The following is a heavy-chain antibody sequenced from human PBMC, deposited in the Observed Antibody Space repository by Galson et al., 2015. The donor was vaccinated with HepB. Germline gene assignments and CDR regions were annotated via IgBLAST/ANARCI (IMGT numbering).Heavy chain of an antibody. CDR3: AKAARGTAAGGTQKTNWFDP. V-gene: IGHV3-23*01. CDR1: GFTFSSYA. D-gene: IGHD6-13*01. J-gene: IGHJ5*02. Sequence: SLRLSCAASGFTFSSYAMSWVHQAPGKGLEWISTISGSGGSTNYADSVKGRFTFSRDNSKNTLYLQMNSLRDDDTAVYYCAKAARGTAAGGTQKTNWFDPWGQGTLVTVSS. CDR2: ISGSGGST.